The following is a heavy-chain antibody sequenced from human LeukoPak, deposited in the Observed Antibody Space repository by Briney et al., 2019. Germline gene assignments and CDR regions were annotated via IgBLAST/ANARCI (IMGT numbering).Heavy chain of an antibody. CDR2: IIPIFGTA. D-gene: IGHD6-19*01. CDR1: GGTFSSYA. V-gene: IGHV1-69*13. Sequence: GASVKVSCKASGGTFSSYAISWVRQAPGQGLEWMGGIIPIFGTANYAQKFQGRVTITVDESTSTAYMELSSLRSEDTAVYYCARAFGYSSGWRAFDIWGQGTMVTVSS. J-gene: IGHJ3*02. CDR3: ARAFGYSSGWRAFDI.